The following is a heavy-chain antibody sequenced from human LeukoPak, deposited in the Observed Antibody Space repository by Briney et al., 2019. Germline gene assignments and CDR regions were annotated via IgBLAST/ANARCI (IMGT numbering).Heavy chain of an antibody. V-gene: IGHV4-59*01. D-gene: IGHD6-19*01. Sequence: SETLSLTCTVSGGSISSYYWSWIRQPPGKGLEWIGYIYYSGSTNYNPSLKSRVTISVDTSKNQFSLKLSSVTAADTAVYYCARDSSGWYNWFDPWGQGALVTVSS. CDR3: ARDSSGWYNWFDP. J-gene: IGHJ5*02. CDR2: IYYSGST. CDR1: GGSISSYY.